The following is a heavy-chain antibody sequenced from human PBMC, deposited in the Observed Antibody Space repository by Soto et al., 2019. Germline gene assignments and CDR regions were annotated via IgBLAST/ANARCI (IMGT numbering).Heavy chain of an antibody. CDR1: GFPVTYAW. CDR2: IKSKTDGAST. Sequence: PGESLSLSCSASGFPVTYAWMDWVRPAPGKGLEWVGRIKSKTDGASTDLPAPVKDRFTISRDDSKNTLYLQMSSVKTEDTAMYYCAKEMRHSSGWYGAVDIGGQGIRVTVS. CDR3: AKEMRHSSGWYGAVDI. V-gene: IGHV3-15*01. J-gene: IGHJ3*02. D-gene: IGHD6-19*01.